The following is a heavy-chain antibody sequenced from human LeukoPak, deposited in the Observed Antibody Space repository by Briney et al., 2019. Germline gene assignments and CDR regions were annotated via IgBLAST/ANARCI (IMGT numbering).Heavy chain of an antibody. J-gene: IGHJ6*02. V-gene: IGHV3-23*01. CDR3: AKGRRGDPYYYYYYGLDV. D-gene: IGHD4-17*01. CDR2: ISGSGGST. Sequence: GGSLRLSCAASGFTFSSYALSWVRQAPGKGLEWVSSISGSGGSTYYPDSLKGRFTISRDNSKNTLYLQMNSLRAEDTAVYYCAKGRRGDPYYYYYYGLDVWGQGTTVTVSS. CDR1: GFTFSSYA.